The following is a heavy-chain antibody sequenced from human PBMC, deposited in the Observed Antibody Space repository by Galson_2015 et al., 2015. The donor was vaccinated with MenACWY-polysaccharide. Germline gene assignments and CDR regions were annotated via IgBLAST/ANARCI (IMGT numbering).Heavy chain of an antibody. Sequence: SVKVSCKAPGYTFNTYAMNWVRQAPGQGLEWVGGINTNTGNPTYAQGFTGRFVFSLDASVSTAYLQISSLKAEDTAVYYCARDPKQKPTTVPTGRFDYWGQGTLVTDSS. CDR1: GYTFNTYA. CDR3: ARDPKQKPTTVPTGRFDY. V-gene: IGHV7-4-1*02. CDR2: INTNTGNP. J-gene: IGHJ4*02. D-gene: IGHD4-17*01.